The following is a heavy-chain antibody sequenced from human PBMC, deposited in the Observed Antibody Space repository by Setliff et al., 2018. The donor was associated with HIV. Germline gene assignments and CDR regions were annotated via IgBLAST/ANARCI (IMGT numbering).Heavy chain of an antibody. CDR2: IYYSGTT. CDR1: GVSMSSHY. CDR3: AGRGGYNDWYFDY. J-gene: IGHJ4*02. V-gene: IGHV4-59*11. D-gene: IGHD5-12*01. Sequence: PSETLSLTCNVSGVSMSSHYWSWIRQAPGQPPNKGLEWIGNIYYSGTTNYNPSLESRVTISIDTSKSQFSLKLTSVTTADTAMYYCAGRGGYNDWYFDYWGQGALVTV.